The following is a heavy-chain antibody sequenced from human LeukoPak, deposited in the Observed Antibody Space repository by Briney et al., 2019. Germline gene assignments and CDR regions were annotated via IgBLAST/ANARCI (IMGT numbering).Heavy chain of an antibody. J-gene: IGHJ3*02. V-gene: IGHV4-38-2*02. CDR2: IYHSGRT. D-gene: IGHD3-22*01. CDR3: ARGPYSYDSSGAFDI. CDR1: GYSISSGDY. Sequence: SETLSLTCTVSGYSISSGDYWGWIRQPPGKGLEWIGSIYHSGRTYYNPSLKSRVTISVDTSKNQFSLKLSSVTAADTAVYFCARGPYSYDSSGAFDIWGQGTTVTVSS.